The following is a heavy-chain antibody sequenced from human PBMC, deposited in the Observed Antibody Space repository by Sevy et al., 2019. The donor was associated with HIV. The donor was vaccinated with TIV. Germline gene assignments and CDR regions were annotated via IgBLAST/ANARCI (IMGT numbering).Heavy chain of an antibody. D-gene: IGHD1-26*01. CDR3: VRAGGTFDSYWYFDL. Sequence: GGSLRLSCAASGFTFTDYDMHWVRQGSGRGLEWVSGISPVDDTKYPDFLKGRFTISRENAKKSLFLQINSLRAEDTAVYYCVRAGGTFDSYWYFDLWCRGTLVTVSS. V-gene: IGHV3-13*01. J-gene: IGHJ2*01. CDR2: ISPVDDT. CDR1: GFTFTDYD.